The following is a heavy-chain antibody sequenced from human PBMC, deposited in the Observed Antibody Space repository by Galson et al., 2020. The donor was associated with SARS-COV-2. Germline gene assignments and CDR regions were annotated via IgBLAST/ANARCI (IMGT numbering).Heavy chain of an antibody. D-gene: IGHD6-19*01. J-gene: IGHJ5*02. CDR1: GFIFGDYS. CDR3: ARGSVAGTILRWFDP. CDR2: ISATSSVI. V-gene: IGHV3-48*04. Sequence: GESLKISCAASGFIFGDYSMSWVRQAPGMGLEWVSYISATSSVIYYADSVKGRFAISRDNDNTLYLQMHSLRAEDTAIYYCARGSVAGTILRWFDPWGQGTLVIVSS.